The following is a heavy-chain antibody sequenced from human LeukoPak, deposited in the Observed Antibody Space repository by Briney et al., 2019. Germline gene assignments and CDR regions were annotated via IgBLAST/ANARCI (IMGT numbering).Heavy chain of an antibody. V-gene: IGHV3-21*01. CDR1: GFTFSSYS. Sequence: GGSLRLSCAASGFTFSSYSMNWVRQAPGKGLEWDSSISSSSSYIYYADSVKGRFTISRDNAKNSLYLQMNSLRAEDTAVYYCARDSSGWEPFDYWGQGTLVTVSS. CDR3: ARDSSGWEPFDY. D-gene: IGHD6-19*01. J-gene: IGHJ4*02. CDR2: ISSSSSYI.